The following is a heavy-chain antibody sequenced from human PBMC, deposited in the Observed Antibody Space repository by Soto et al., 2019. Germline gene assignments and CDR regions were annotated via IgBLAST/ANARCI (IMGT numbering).Heavy chain of an antibody. V-gene: IGHV4-4*02. D-gene: IGHD3-22*01. CDR2: IYHSGST. Sequence: SDTLSLTCAVSGGSISSSNWWSWVRQPPGKGLEWIGEIYHSGSTNYNPSLKSRVTISVDKSKNQFSLKLSSVTAADTAVYYCVVNGRDYDSSGYLTSTFDYWGQGTLVTVSS. J-gene: IGHJ4*02. CDR1: GGSISSSNW. CDR3: VVNGRDYDSSGYLTSTFDY.